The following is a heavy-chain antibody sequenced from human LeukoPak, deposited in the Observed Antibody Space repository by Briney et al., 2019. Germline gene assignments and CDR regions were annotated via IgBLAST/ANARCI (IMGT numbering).Heavy chain of an antibody. V-gene: IGHV3-11*04. CDR3: ARSYRWGSSPYYFDY. Sequence: GGSLRLSCAASGFTFSDYYMSWIRPAPGKGLEWVSYISSSGSTIYYADSVKGRFTISRDNAKNSLYLQMNSLRAEDTAVYYCARSYRWGSSPYYFDYWAREPWSPSPQ. CDR2: ISSSGSTI. CDR1: GFTFSDYY. D-gene: IGHD6-13*01. J-gene: IGHJ4*02.